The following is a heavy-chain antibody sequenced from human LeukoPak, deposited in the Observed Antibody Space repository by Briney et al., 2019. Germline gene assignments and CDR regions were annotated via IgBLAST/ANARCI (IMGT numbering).Heavy chain of an antibody. V-gene: IGHV1-8*01. CDR1: GYTFTSYD. D-gene: IGHD4-11*01. CDR2: MNPNSGNT. CDR3: ARRRVYRNWFDP. J-gene: IGHJ5*02. Sequence: ASVKVSCKASGYTFTSYDINWVRQATGQGLEWMGWMNPNSGNTGYAQKFQGRVTMTRNTSISTAYMELSSRRSEDTAVYYCARRRVYRNWFDPWGQGTLVTVSS.